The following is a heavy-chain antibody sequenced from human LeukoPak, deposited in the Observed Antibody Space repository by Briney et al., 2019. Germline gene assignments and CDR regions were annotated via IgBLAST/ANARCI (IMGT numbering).Heavy chain of an antibody. D-gene: IGHD4-17*01. CDR3: ARTSVNSLWDDAFDI. J-gene: IGHJ3*02. CDR2: INQDGTEK. CDR1: EFIFSKYW. Sequence: GGSLRLSCVASEFIFSKYWMSWVRQAPEKGLEWVARINQDGTEKYSVDSVKGRLTISRDNAKNSLYLQINNVKAEDTAVYYCARTSVNSLWDDAFDIWGQGTMVTVSS. V-gene: IGHV3-7*05.